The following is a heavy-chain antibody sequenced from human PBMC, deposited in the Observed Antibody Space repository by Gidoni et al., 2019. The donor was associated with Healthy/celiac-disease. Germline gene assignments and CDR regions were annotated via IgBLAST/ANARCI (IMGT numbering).Heavy chain of an antibody. J-gene: IGHJ2*01. Sequence: QVQLVESGGGLVTPGGSLRVSCAASGSTVSDYYMSWIRQAPGKGLEWVSYISSSGSTIYYADSVKGRFTISRDNAKNSLYLQMNSLRAEDTAVYYCARAIAAAGTPKSKGVNWYFDLWGRGTLVTVSS. CDR3: ARAIAAAGTPKSKGVNWYFDL. D-gene: IGHD6-13*01. V-gene: IGHV3-11*01. CDR2: ISSSGSTI. CDR1: GSTVSDYY.